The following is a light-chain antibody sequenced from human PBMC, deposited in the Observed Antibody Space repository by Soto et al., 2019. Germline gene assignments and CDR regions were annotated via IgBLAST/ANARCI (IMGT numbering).Light chain of an antibody. CDR2: ATS. CDR1: QSVSSRD. Sequence: EIVLTQSPGTLSLSPGERATLSCRASQSVSSRDLAWYQQKPGQAPRLLIYATSSRAAGSPDRFSGSGSGTAFTLTISRLEPEDFAVYYCQQYDNSPGYTFGQGTKLEIK. V-gene: IGKV3-20*01. CDR3: QQYDNSPGYT. J-gene: IGKJ2*01.